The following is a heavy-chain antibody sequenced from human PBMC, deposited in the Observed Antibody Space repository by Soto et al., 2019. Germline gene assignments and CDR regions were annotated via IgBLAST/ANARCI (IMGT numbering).Heavy chain of an antibody. CDR1: GGSISSGGYY. CDR3: AREPPGEEQLAYNMGMDV. J-gene: IGHJ6*02. D-gene: IGHD6-6*01. CDR2: IYYSGST. Sequence: SETLSLTCTVSGGSISSGGYYWSWIRQHPGKGLEWIGYIYYSGSTYYNPSLKSRVTISVDTSKNQFSLKLSSVTAADTAVYYCAREPPGEEQLAYNMGMDVWGQGTTVTVSS. V-gene: IGHV4-31*03.